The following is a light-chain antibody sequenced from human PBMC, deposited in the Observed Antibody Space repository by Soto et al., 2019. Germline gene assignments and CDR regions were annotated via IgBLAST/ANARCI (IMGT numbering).Light chain of an antibody. CDR2: GAS. CDR3: QEYGSSPT. V-gene: IGKV3-20*01. J-gene: IGKJ1*01. Sequence: EIVLTQSPGTLSLSPGERATLSCRASQSVSRSYVAWYQQKPDQAPRLLIYGASSRATGIPDRFSGSGSGTYFTLTISRLEPEDFAVYYCQEYGSSPTFGQGTKVEIK. CDR1: QSVSRSY.